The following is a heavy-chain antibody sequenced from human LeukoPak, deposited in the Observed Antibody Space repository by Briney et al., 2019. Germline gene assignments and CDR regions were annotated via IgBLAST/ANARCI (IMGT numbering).Heavy chain of an antibody. J-gene: IGHJ4*02. V-gene: IGHV3-53*01. CDR1: GFTVSSNY. CDR2: ISGGGST. D-gene: IGHD6-13*01. CDR3: AKESIAAAGTTPFDY. Sequence: PGGSLRLSCAASGFTVSSNYMSWVRQAPGKGLEWVSVISGGGSTNYADSVKGRFTISRDNSKNTLYLQMNSLRAEDTAVYYCAKESIAAAGTTPFDYWGQGTLVTVSS.